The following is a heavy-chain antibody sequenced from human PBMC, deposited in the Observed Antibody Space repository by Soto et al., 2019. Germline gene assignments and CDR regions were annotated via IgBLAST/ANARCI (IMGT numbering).Heavy chain of an antibody. D-gene: IGHD2-2*01. CDR1: GFTFSIHA. Sequence: EVQLLESGGGLEQPGGSLRLSCAASGFTFSIHAMTWVRQAPGKGREWVSSILGSGDSTYYADAVKGRFTISRDNSQNPLYLQMSSLRAEDTAVYYCATVPRQYCSNSRCYPTTIYYYMDVWGKGTTVTVSS. V-gene: IGHV3-23*01. CDR2: ILGSGDST. CDR3: ATVPRQYCSNSRCYPTTIYYYMDV. J-gene: IGHJ6*03.